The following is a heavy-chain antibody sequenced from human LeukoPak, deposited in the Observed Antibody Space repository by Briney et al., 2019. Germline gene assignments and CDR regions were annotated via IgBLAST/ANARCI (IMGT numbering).Heavy chain of an antibody. CDR1: GYTFTSYA. D-gene: IGHD3-3*01. V-gene: IGHV1-3*01. Sequence: ASVKVSCKASGYTFTSYAMHWVRQAPGQRLEWRGWINAGNGNTKYAQKLQGRVTMTTDTSTSTAYMELRSLRSDDTAVYYCARDMFPGSSGVVIKNMDIWGKGTTVTVSS. CDR2: INAGNGNT. J-gene: IGHJ6*03. CDR3: ARDMFPGSSGVVIKNMDI.